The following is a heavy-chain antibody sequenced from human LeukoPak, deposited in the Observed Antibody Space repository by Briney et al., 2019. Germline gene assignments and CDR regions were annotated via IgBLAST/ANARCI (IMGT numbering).Heavy chain of an antibody. Sequence: GRSLRLSCTASGFTFSSYGMHWVRQAPGKGLEWVAVIWYDGSNQQYADSVKGRFTISRDNSGNTVFLQMNSLRPEDTAVYYCRKGASYGPFEHWALGTVVSVS. D-gene: IGHD3-16*01. CDR3: RKGASYGPFEH. CDR2: IWYDGSNQ. V-gene: IGHV3-33*06. CDR1: GFTFSSYG. J-gene: IGHJ1*01.